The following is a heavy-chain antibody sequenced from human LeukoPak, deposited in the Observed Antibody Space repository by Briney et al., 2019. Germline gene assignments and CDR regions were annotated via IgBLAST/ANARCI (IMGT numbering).Heavy chain of an antibody. CDR1: GYTFTGYY. J-gene: IGHJ5*02. CDR2: INPNIGGT. CDR3: ARGGSDIVATIWGSGWFDP. Sequence: ASVKVSCKASGYTFTGYYMHWVRQAPGQGLEWMGWINPNIGGTKYAQKFQGRVTMTRDTSISTAYMELSRLRSDDTAVYYCARGGSDIVATIWGSGWFDPWGQGTLVTVSS. V-gene: IGHV1-2*02. D-gene: IGHD5-12*01.